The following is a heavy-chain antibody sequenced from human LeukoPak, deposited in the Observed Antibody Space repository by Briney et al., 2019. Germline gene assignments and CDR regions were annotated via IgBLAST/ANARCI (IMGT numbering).Heavy chain of an antibody. D-gene: IGHD5-24*01. CDR1: GGSISSYY. Sequence: SQTLSLTCTVSGGSISSYYWSWIRQPAGKGLEWIGRIYTSGSTNYNPSLKSRVTMSVDTSKNQFSLKLSSVTAADTAVYYCARSVDNGYRGQYNWFDPWGQGTLVTVSS. J-gene: IGHJ5*02. CDR3: ARSVDNGYRGQYNWFDP. CDR2: IYTSGST. V-gene: IGHV4-4*07.